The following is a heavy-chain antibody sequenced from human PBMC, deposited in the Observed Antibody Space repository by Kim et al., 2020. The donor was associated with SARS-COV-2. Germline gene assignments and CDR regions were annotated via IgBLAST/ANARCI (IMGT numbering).Heavy chain of an antibody. V-gene: IGHV1-8*01. CDR3: ARSRDIVVVPAAIGDP. D-gene: IGHD2-2*01. CDR2: MNPNSGNT. Sequence: ASVKVSCKASGYTFTSYDINWVRQATGQGLEWMGWMNPNSGNTGYAQKLQGRVTMTRNTSISTAYMELSSLRSEDTAVYYCARSRDIVVVPAAIGDPWGQGTLVTVSS. CDR1: GYTFTSYD. J-gene: IGHJ5*02.